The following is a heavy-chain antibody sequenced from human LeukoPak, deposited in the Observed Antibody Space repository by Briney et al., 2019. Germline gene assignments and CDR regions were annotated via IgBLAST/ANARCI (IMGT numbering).Heavy chain of an antibody. V-gene: IGHV4-31*03. CDR1: GGSLRTYY. Sequence: SETLSLTCTVSGGSLRTYYWSWIRQHPGKGLEWIGYIYYSGSTYYNPSLKSRVTISVDTSKNQFSLKLSSVTAADTAVYYCAREAGEWSLNWFDPWGQGTLVTVSS. CDR2: IYYSGST. CDR3: AREAGEWSLNWFDP. J-gene: IGHJ5*02. D-gene: IGHD3-3*01.